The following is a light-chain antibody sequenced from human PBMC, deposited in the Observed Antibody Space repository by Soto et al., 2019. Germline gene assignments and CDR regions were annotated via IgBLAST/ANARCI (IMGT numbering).Light chain of an antibody. V-gene: IGLV2-14*01. J-gene: IGLJ7*01. CDR2: SVS. CDR3: ISYTTSSTYV. Sequence: QSALTQPASVSGSPGQSITISRTGTSSDVGGHNFVSWYQHHPGKAPKLMIFSVSNRPPGVSNRFSGSKSGNTASLTISGLQAEDEADYYCISYTTSSTYVFGSGTQLTVL. CDR1: SSDVGGHNF.